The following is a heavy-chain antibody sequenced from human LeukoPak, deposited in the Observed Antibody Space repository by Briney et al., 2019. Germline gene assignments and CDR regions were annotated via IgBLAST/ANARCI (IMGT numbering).Heavy chain of an antibody. Sequence: GGSLRLSCAASGFTFSSYSMNWVRQAPGKGLEWVSSISSSSSYIYYADSVKGRFTISRDNAKNSLYLQMNSLRAEDTAVYYCARLKITIFGVVIRSMDVWGQGTTVTVSS. CDR2: ISSSSSYI. V-gene: IGHV3-21*01. J-gene: IGHJ6*02. D-gene: IGHD3-3*01. CDR3: ARLKITIFGVVIRSMDV. CDR1: GFTFSSYS.